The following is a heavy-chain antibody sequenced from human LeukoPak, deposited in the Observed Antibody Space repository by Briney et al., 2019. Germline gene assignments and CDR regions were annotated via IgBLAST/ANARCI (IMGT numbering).Heavy chain of an antibody. CDR3: ARDRKLGDGLPPNWFDP. V-gene: IGHV4-4*07. CDR1: GGSISGNY. J-gene: IGHJ5*02. Sequence: SETLSLTCTVSGGSISGNYWSWIRQPAGTGLEWIGRIYSSGRTNYNPSLESRVTMSVDTFKNQFSLKLNSVTAADTAVYYCARDRKLGDGLPPNWFDPWGQGTLVIVSS. D-gene: IGHD3-10*01. CDR2: IYSSGRT.